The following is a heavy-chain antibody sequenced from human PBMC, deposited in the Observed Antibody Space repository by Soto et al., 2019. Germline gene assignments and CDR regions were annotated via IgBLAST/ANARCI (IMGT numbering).Heavy chain of an antibody. J-gene: IGHJ6*02. Sequence: QVQLVQSGAEVKKPGSSVKVSCKASGGTFSSYAISWVRQAPGQWLEWMGGIIPIFGTANYAQKFQGRVKITADESTRTAYMELSSLRSEDTAVYYCARDLLYTGTSDYFYYGMDVWGQGTTVTVSS. D-gene: IGHD2-2*02. V-gene: IGHV1-69*12. CDR2: IIPIFGTA. CDR1: GGTFSSYA. CDR3: ARDLLYTGTSDYFYYGMDV.